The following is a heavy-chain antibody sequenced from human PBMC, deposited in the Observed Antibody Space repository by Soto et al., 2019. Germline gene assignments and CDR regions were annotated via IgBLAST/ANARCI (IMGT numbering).Heavy chain of an antibody. CDR3: GRVSGSGYYSWGY. CDR2: ISTYNGNT. Sequence: QVQLVQSGAEVKKPGASVKVSCKASGYTFINYGISWVRLAPGQGLEWMGWISTYNGNTTYAQKLQGRVTMTTDTSTSTAYMELRSLRSGDTAVYYCGRVSGSGYYSWGYWGQGTLVTVSS. V-gene: IGHV1-18*01. D-gene: IGHD5-12*01. CDR1: GYTFINYG. J-gene: IGHJ4*02.